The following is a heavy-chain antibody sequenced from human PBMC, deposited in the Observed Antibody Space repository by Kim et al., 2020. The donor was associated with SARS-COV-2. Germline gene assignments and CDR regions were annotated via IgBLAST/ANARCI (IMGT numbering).Heavy chain of an antibody. CDR1: GFTFSSYG. J-gene: IGHJ6*02. CDR2: ISYDGSNK. V-gene: IGHV3-30*18. D-gene: IGHD3-10*01. Sequence: GGSLRLSCAASGFTFSSYGMHWVRQAPGKGLEWVAVISYDGSNKYYADSVKGRFTISRYNSKNTLYLQMNSLRAEDTAVYYCAKESGSGSYYAWTYYYYGRGVWGQGTTVTVSS. CDR3: AKESGSGSYYAWTYYYYGRGV.